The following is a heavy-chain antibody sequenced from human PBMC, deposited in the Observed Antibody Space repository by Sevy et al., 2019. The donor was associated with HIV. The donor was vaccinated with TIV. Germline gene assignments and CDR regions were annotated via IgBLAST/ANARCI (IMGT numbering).Heavy chain of an antibody. CDR3: ATDFSRERLVLGYDY. CDR2: ISYDGSNK. J-gene: IGHJ4*02. D-gene: IGHD6-6*01. Sequence: GGSLRLSCAASGFTFSSYGMHWVRQAPGKGLEWVAVISYDGSNKYYADSVKGRFTISRDNSKNTLYLQMNSLRAEDTSVYYCATDFSRERLVLGYDYWGQGTLVTVSS. CDR1: GFTFSSYG. V-gene: IGHV3-30*03.